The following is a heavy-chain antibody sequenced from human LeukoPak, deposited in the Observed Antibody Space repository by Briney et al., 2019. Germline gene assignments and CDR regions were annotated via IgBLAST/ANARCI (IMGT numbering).Heavy chain of an antibody. J-gene: IGHJ4*02. CDR2: ISSSSSYI. Sequence: NPGGSLRLSCAASGFTFSSYNMNWVRQAPGRGLEWVSSISSSSSYIYYADSVKGRFTISRDNAKNSLYLQMNSLRAEDTAVYYCVRDYGGNDDYWGQGTLVTVSS. CDR3: VRDYGGNDDY. V-gene: IGHV3-21*01. D-gene: IGHD4-23*01. CDR1: GFTFSSYN.